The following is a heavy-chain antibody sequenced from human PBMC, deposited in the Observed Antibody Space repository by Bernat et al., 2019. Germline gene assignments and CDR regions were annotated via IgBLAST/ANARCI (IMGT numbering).Heavy chain of an antibody. CDR1: GFSVRSNY. CDR2: IYSCGST. J-gene: IGHJ4*02. Sequence: EVQLVESGGGLIQPGGSLRLSCVVSGFSVRSNYMSWVRQAPGKGLEWVSVIYSCGSTYYADSVKGRFTISRDNSKNTLYPQMNSLRAEDTAVYYCARDLQGEATDYWGQGTLVTVSS. V-gene: IGHV3-66*03. D-gene: IGHD3-16*01. CDR3: ARDLQGEATDY.